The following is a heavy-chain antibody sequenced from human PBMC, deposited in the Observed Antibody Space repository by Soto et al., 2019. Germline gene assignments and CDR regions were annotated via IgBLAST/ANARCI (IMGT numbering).Heavy chain of an antibody. CDR1: GGSISSGGYY. D-gene: IGHD4-17*01. Sequence: QVQLQESGPGLVKPSQTLSLTCTVSGGSISSGGYYWSWIRQHPGKGLEWIGYIYYSGSTYYNPSLKRRVTISVDTSKNQFSLKLSSVTAADTAVYYCARTVTTPPFYYYYGMDGWGQGTTVTVSS. CDR2: IYYSGST. J-gene: IGHJ6*02. V-gene: IGHV4-31*03. CDR3: ARTVTTPPFYYYYGMDG.